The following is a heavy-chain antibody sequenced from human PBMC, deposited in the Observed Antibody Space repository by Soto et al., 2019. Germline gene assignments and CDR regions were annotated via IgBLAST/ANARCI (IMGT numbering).Heavy chain of an antibody. CDR2: INPNSGGT. Sequence: ASVKVSCKASGYTLTGYYMHWVRQAPGQGLEWMGWINPNSGGTNYAQKFQGWVTMTRDTSISTAYMELSRLRSDDTAVYYCARDLRSWPPEAYYYGMDVWGQGTTVTVSS. J-gene: IGHJ6*02. V-gene: IGHV1-2*04. D-gene: IGHD1-26*01. CDR1: GYTLTGYY. CDR3: ARDLRSWPPEAYYYGMDV.